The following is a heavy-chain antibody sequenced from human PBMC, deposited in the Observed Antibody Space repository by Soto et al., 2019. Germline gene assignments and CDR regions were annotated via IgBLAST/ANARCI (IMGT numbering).Heavy chain of an antibody. Sequence: PGGSLRLSCAASGFTFSSYAMSWVRQAPGKGLEWVSAISGSGGSTYYADSVKGRFTISRDDSKNTAYLQMNSLKTEDTAVYYCTRLGAGYYDSSGPKVYYYYGMDVWGQGTTVTVSS. CDR1: GFTFSSYA. D-gene: IGHD3-22*01. J-gene: IGHJ6*02. CDR2: ISGSGGST. CDR3: TRLGAGYYDSSGPKVYYYYGMDV. V-gene: IGHV3-23*01.